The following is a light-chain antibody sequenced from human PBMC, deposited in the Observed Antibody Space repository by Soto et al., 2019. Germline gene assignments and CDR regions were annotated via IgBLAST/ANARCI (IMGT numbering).Light chain of an antibody. CDR3: QHRSGWLRT. CDR2: NAL. J-gene: IGKJ1*01. CDR1: QSFRDL. V-gene: IGKV3-11*01. Sequence: EVVLTQSPVTLSLSPGEIATLSCRASQSFRDLLAWYQQKPGQAPRLLIYNALTRATGIPARFSGSGSGAEFTLTISSLEPEDFAVYYCQHRSGWLRTFGQGTKVDIK.